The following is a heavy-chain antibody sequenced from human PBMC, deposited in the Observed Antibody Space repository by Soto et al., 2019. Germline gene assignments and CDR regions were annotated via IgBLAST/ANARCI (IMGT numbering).Heavy chain of an antibody. V-gene: IGHV4-59*01. D-gene: IGHD1-26*01. CDR3: ARVGATAEFDH. CDR2: MSFVGRT. J-gene: IGHJ4*02. CDR1: GGSITTYY. Sequence: LSLTCTVSGGSITTYYWSWIRQPPGKRLQWIGYMSFVGRTDYNPSLKSRVTISGDTSKNQFSLNLTSVTAADTAVYFCARVGATAEFDHWGRGSLVTVSS.